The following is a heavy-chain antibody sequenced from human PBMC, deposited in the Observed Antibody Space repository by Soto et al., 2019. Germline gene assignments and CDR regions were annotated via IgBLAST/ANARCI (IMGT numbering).Heavy chain of an antibody. V-gene: IGHV1-69*01. D-gene: IGHD3-10*01. J-gene: IGHJ4*02. Sequence: QVQLVQSGAEVKKPGSSVKVSCKASGGTFSSYAISWVRQAPGQGLEWMGGIIPIFGTANYAQKFQGRVTITADESTSTAYMELSSLRSEDTAVYYCETSTSPDIALLQYFDYWGQGTLVTVSS. CDR3: ETSTSPDIALLQYFDY. CDR1: GGTFSSYA. CDR2: IIPIFGTA.